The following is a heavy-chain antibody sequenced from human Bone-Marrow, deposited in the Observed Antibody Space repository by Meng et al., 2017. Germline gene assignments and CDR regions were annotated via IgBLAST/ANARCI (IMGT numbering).Heavy chain of an antibody. CDR3: AKDIGRRDGYNYYYGMDV. J-gene: IGHJ6*02. CDR2: ISYDGSNK. V-gene: IGHV3-30*04. Sequence: GESLKISCAASGFIFSSYAMHWVRQAPGKGLEWVAVISYDGSNKYYADSVKGRFTISRDNSKNTLYLQMNSLRAEDTAVYYCAKDIGRRDGYNYYYGMDVWGQGTTVTVSS. CDR1: GFIFSSYA. D-gene: IGHD5-24*01.